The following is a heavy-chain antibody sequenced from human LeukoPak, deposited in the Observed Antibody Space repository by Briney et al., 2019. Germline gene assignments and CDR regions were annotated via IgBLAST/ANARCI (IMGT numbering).Heavy chain of an antibody. CDR2: ISRIGSTK. V-gene: IGHV3-11*01. J-gene: IGHJ6*03. CDR1: GFTFSDYN. CDR3: ARVLRYCSGGNCYSGGLGYMDV. Sequence: KPGGSLRLSCAASGFTFSDYNMRWIRQAPGKGLEWVSSISRIGSTKYYADSVKGRFTISRDNAKNSLFLQMNSLRAEDTAVYYCARVLRYCSGGNCYSGGLGYMDVWGKGTTVTVSS. D-gene: IGHD2-15*01.